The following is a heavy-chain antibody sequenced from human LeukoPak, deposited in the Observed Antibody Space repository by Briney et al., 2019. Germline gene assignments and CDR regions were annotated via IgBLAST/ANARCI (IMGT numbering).Heavy chain of an antibody. CDR2: NSGWGGRT. CDR3: VKDFAAGAFLDY. D-gene: IGHD6-25*01. Sequence: GGSLRHSCAGSGFTFSSYAMSWVGQAPGKGLEWVSANSGWGGRTYYADSVKGRVTISRDNSKYTLYLQMSTLRAEDTAVYFCVKDFAAGAFLDYCGQGTLFTVSS. V-gene: IGHV3-23*01. J-gene: IGHJ4*02. CDR1: GFTFSSYA.